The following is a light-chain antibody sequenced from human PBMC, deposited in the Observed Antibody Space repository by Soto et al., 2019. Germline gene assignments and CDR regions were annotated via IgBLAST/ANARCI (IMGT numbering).Light chain of an antibody. CDR2: DTS. J-gene: IGKJ5*01. V-gene: IGKV3-11*01. CDR3: QQRNSWPPTFT. Sequence: IVLTQSPDTLSLSPGERATLSCRASQSVSSNYLAWYQQKPGQAPRLLIYDTSIRATGIPARFSGSGSGTDFTLTISSLEPEDFAVYYCQQRNSWPPTFTFGQGTRLEIK. CDR1: QSVSSNY.